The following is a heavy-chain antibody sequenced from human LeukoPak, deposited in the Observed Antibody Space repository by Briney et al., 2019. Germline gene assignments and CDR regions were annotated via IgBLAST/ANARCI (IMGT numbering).Heavy chain of an antibody. CDR2: MNPNTGNT. V-gene: IGHV1-8*01. CDR3: ATGLRFRGNWRGVTCWVWFDP. D-gene: IGHD2-15*01. CDR1: GYTFSRYE. J-gene: IGHJ5*02. Sequence: ASVKVSCKASGYTFSRYEIHWVRQDTGQGLEGVGSMNPNTGNTAYAEKFQRRVTMTRATSIDTAYMELSSLRSEDTAIYYCATGLRFRGNWRGVTCWVWFDPWGQGTLVTVSS.